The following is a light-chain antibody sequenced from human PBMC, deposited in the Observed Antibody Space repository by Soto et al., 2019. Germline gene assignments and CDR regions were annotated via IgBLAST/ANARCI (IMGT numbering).Light chain of an antibody. CDR3: QQYNNWPGT. CDR2: GAS. CDR1: QSVSSN. V-gene: IGKV3-15*01. J-gene: IGKJ5*01. Sequence: EIVMTQAPATLPVSPGARATLSCRASQSVSSNLAWYQQKPGQAPRLLIYGASTRATGIPARFSGSGSGTEFTLTISSLQSEDFAVYYCQQYNNWPGTFGQGTRLEI.